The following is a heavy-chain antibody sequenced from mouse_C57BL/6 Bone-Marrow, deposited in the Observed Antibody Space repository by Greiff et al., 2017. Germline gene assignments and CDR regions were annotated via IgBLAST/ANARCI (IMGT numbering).Heavy chain of an antibody. CDR1: GYTFTNYW. J-gene: IGHJ4*01. CDR3: AGDYPY. V-gene: IGHV1-64*01. CDR2: MHPNGGSP. D-gene: IGHD2-4*01. Sequence: QVQLQQPGAELVKPGASVKLSCKASGYTFTNYWMHWVKQRPGQGLEWIGMMHPNGGSPDYNEKFKSEATLSVDKSSRTAYMELSSLTSEDSAVYYCAGDYPYWGQGTSVTVSS.